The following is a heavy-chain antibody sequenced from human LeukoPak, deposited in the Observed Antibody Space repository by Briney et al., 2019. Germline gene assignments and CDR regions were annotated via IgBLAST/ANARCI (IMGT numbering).Heavy chain of an antibody. V-gene: IGHV3-23*01. Sequence: GGSLRLSSAAPRVTFSSYAMSWVRQAPGERLEWGSPFSGSGGSTYYADSVKGRFPISRDNSKHTLYLQMNSLRAEDTAVYYCAKGEVYDLYYYYYMDVWGKGTTVTISS. CDR2: FSGSGGST. CDR3: AKGEVYDLYYYYYMDV. J-gene: IGHJ6*03. D-gene: IGHD5/OR15-5a*01. CDR1: RVTFSSYA.